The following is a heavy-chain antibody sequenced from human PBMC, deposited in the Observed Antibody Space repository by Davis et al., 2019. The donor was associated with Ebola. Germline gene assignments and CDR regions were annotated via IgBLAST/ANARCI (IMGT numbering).Heavy chain of an antibody. CDR2: IYPGDSDT. V-gene: IGHV5-51*01. CDR1: GYSFSSYW. J-gene: IGHJ3*01. Sequence: GESLKISCKGSGYSFSSYWLAWVRHMPGKGLEWMGIIYPGDSDTRYSPSFEGQVTISADKSIKTAFLQWSSLKASDTAMYYCASLRRTITGMDDAFDFWGQGTMVTVSS. CDR3: ASLRRTITGMDDAFDF. D-gene: IGHD2-8*02.